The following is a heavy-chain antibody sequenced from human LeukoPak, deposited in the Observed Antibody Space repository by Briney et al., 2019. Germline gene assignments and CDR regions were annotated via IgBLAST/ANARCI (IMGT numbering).Heavy chain of an antibody. D-gene: IGHD3-10*01. V-gene: IGHV4-39*07. Sequence: PSETLSLTCTVSGGSISSSSYYWGWIRQPPGKGLEWIGSIYYSGSTYYNPSLKSRVTISVDTSKNQFSLKLSSVTAADTAVYYCARVNGYYGSGSYYPFDYWGQGTLVTVSS. CDR2: IYYSGST. CDR1: GGSISSSSYY. CDR3: ARVNGYYGSGSYYPFDY. J-gene: IGHJ4*02.